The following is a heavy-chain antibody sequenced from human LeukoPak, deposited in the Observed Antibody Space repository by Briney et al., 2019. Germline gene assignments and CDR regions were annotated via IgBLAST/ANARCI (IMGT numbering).Heavy chain of an antibody. Sequence: SQTLSLTCPVYGGSFSGYYWSWIRHPARKGMEWIGETNHIGSTNSNPSLKSRVNISVDTSKNQFSLKLSSVTAADTAVYYCARTSQIAARYMAWYYYYMDVWGKGTTVTVSS. J-gene: IGHJ6*03. CDR2: TNHIGST. CDR3: ARTSQIAARYMAWYYYYMDV. CDR1: GGSFSGYY. V-gene: IGHV4-34*01. D-gene: IGHD6-25*01.